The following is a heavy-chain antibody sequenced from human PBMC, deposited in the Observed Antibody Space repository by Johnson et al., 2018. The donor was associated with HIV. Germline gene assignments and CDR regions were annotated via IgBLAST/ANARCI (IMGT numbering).Heavy chain of an antibody. Sequence: VQLVESGGGLIQPGGSLRLSCAASGFTVSINYLAWVRQVPGKGLDWVGRIRNKATSYTPEEPSSAKGRSYISRDDSKNSLYLQIYSLKTEDAAVYYCARCYYDSGGYADAFDIWGQGTMVTVSS. CDR2: IRNKATSYTP. CDR1: GFTVSINY. J-gene: IGHJ3*02. D-gene: IGHD3-22*01. CDR3: ARCYYDSGGYADAFDI. V-gene: IGHV3-72*01.